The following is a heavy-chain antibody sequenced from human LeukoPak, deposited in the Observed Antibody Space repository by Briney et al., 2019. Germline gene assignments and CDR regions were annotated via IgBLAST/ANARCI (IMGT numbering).Heavy chain of an antibody. CDR2: IRGGGAGA. Sequence: GGSLRLSCAASEFTFGNFAMSWVRQAPGKGLEWVSYIRGGGAGALYADSVKGRFTVSRDNSRSTLYLQMNSLRVEDTAVYYCAKCAQSYANDAFDLWGPGTMVTVSS. V-gene: IGHV3-23*01. CDR1: EFTFGNFA. CDR3: AKCAQSYANDAFDL. J-gene: IGHJ3*01. D-gene: IGHD3-16*01.